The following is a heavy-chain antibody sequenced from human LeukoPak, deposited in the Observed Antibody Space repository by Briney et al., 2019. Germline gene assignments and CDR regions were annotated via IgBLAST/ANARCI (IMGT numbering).Heavy chain of an antibody. D-gene: IGHD5-24*01. CDR3: ARGRDGYNLGLGFDY. CDR2: IYTSGST. CDR1: GGSISSSSYY. V-gene: IGHV4-61*02. Sequence: SETLSLTCTVSGGSISSSSYYWGWIRQPPGKGLEWIGRIYTSGSTNYNPSLKSRVTISVDTSKNQFSLKLSSVTAADTAVYYCARGRDGYNLGLGFDYWGQGNLVTVSS. J-gene: IGHJ4*02.